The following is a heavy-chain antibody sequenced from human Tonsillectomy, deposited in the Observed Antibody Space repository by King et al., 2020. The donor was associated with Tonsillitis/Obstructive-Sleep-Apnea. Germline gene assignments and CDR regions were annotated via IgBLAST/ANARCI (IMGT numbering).Heavy chain of an antibody. Sequence: TLKESGPVLVKPTGTHTLTCTVSGFSLSNARMGVSWIRQPPGKALEWLAHIFSNDETSYRSSLKSRPTISKDTPKSQVVLIMTDMDPVDTGTYYCARMANILTGYYNEGFDSWGQGTLVTVSS. J-gene: IGHJ4*02. CDR3: ARMANILTGYYNEGFDS. D-gene: IGHD3-9*01. CDR2: IFSNDET. CDR1: GFSLSNARMG. V-gene: IGHV2-26*01.